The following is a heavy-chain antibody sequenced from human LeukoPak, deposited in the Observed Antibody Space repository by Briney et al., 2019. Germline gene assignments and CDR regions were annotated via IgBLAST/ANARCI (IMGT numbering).Heavy chain of an antibody. CDR2: INSGSTHI. J-gene: IGHJ5*02. D-gene: IGHD2-21*02. CDR3: AKESDNCGADCYSLNDR. Sequence: PGGSLRLSCAASGFTFSTYSMSWVRQAPGKGLERVALINSGSTHIYYADSLKGRFTISRDNAKNSLYLQMNSLRAEDTAIYYCAKESDNCGADCYSLNDRWGQGTLVTVSS. CDR1: GFTFSTYS. V-gene: IGHV3-21*06.